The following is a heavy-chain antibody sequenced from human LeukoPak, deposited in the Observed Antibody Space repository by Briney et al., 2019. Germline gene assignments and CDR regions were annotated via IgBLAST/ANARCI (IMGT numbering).Heavy chain of an antibody. V-gene: IGHV4-61*02. J-gene: IGHJ4*02. CDR2: IYTSGST. Sequence: SETLSLTCTVSGGSISSGSYYWSWIRQPAGKGLEWIGRIYTSGSTNYNPSLKSRVTISVDTSKNQFSLKLSSVTAADTAVYYCASSQAEYQLLPFDYWGQGTLVTVSS. D-gene: IGHD2-2*01. CDR3: ASSQAEYQLLPFDY. CDR1: GGSISSGSYY.